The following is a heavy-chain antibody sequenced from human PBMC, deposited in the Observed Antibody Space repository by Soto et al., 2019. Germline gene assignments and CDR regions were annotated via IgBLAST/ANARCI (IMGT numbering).Heavy chain of an antibody. V-gene: IGHV1-69*13. CDR1: GGTFSSYA. CDR3: ARDMREASRVVVTGSYYFDY. D-gene: IGHD2-21*02. Sequence: GAAVKVSCKASGGTFSSYAISWVRQAPGQGLEWMGGIIPIFGTANYAQKFQGRVTITADESTSTAYMELSSLRSEDTAVYYCARDMREASRVVVTGSYYFDYWG. J-gene: IGHJ4*01. CDR2: IIPIFGTA.